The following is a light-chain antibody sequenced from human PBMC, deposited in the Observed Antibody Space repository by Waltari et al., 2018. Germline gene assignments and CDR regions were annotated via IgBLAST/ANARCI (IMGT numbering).Light chain of an antibody. V-gene: IGKV3-11*01. Sequence: EIVLTQYPATLSLSPGERATLSCRASQSVSVYLAWYPQKPGQAPRLLIFDASSRATGIPARFSGSGSGTDFTLTISSLEPEDFAVYYCQQRSNGLTFGGGTRVEIK. CDR1: QSVSVY. CDR3: QQRSNGLT. J-gene: IGKJ4*01. CDR2: DAS.